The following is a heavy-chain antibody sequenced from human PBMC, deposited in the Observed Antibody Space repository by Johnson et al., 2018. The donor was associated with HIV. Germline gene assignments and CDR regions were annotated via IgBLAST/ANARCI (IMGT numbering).Heavy chain of an antibody. J-gene: IGHJ3*02. CDR1: GFRFSSSW. CDR2: INWNGGSK. CDR3: ARVVVVVATVRVGAFDI. V-gene: IGHV3-20*04. Sequence: VQLVESGGGLVKPGRSLRLSCAASGFRFSSSWMHWVRQAPGKGLEWVSGINWNGGSKRYADSVKGRFTISRDNAKNSLYLQMNSLRAEDTALYYCARVVVVVATVRVGAFDIWGQGTMVTVSS. D-gene: IGHD2-15*01.